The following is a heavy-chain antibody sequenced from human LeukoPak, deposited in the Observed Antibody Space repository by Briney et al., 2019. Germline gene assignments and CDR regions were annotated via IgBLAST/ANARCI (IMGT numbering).Heavy chain of an antibody. CDR3: AREVSSPTYYDFWSGYYTNGMDV. V-gene: IGHV1-18*01. J-gene: IGHJ6*02. CDR2: ISAYNGNT. CDR1: GYTFTSYG. D-gene: IGHD3-3*01. Sequence: GASVKVSCKASGYTFTSYGISWVRQAPGQGLEWMGWISAYNGNTNYAQKLQGRVTMTTDTSTSTAYMELRSLRSDDTAVYYCAREVSSPTYYDFWSGYYTNGMDVWGQGTTVTVSS.